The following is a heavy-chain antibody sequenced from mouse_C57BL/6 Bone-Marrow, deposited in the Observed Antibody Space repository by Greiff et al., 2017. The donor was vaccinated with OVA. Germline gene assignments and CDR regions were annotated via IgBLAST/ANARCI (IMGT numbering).Heavy chain of an antibody. CDR1: GYTFTSYW. V-gene: IGHV1-69*01. CDR2: IDPSDSYT. J-gene: IGHJ3*01. CDR3: ARGDVGFAY. Sequence: QVQLQQPGAELVMPGASVKLSCKASGYTFTSYWMHWVKQRPGQGLEWIGEIDPSDSYTNYNQKFKGKSTVTVDKSSSTASMPRSSLTSGDAAVYYCARGDVGFAYWGQGTLVTVSA.